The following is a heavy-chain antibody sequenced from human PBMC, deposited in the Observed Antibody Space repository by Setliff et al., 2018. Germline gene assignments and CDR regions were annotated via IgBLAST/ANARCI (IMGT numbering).Heavy chain of an antibody. Sequence: ASVKVSCKASGYTFTSYDINWMRQASGQRLEWMGWINAGNGNTKYSQKFQGRVTITRDTSANTAYMELSSLRSEDTAVYYCARDTYIGDFWSGYYIQGQFDPWGQGTLVTVSS. V-gene: IGHV1-3*01. CDR3: ARDTYIGDFWSGYYIQGQFDP. J-gene: IGHJ5*02. D-gene: IGHD3-3*01. CDR2: INAGNGNT. CDR1: GYTFTSYD.